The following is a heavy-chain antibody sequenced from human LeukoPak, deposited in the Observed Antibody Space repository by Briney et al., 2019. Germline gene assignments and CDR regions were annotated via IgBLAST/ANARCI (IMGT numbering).Heavy chain of an antibody. CDR2: INHSGST. J-gene: IGHJ4*02. Sequence: SETLSLTCAVYGGSFSGYYWSWIRQPPGKGLEWIGEINHSGSTNYNPSLKSRVTISVDTSKNQFSLKLSSVTAADTAVYYCASVRVVAGTSERYFRSSGVSWGQGTLVTVSS. V-gene: IGHV4-34*01. CDR1: GGSFSGYY. CDR3: ASVRVVAGTSERYFRSSGVS. D-gene: IGHD6-19*01.